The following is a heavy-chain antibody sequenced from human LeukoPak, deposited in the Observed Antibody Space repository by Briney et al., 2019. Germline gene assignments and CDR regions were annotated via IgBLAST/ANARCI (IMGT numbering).Heavy chain of an antibody. D-gene: IGHD3-22*01. CDR3: ARGMIVVVQSYAFDI. CDR2: IIPIFGTA. V-gene: IGHV1-69*13. J-gene: IGHJ3*02. Sequence: GASVKVSCKASGYTFTSYDINWVRQAPGQGLEWMGGIIPIFGTANYAQKFQGRVTITADESTSTAYMELSSLRSEDTAVYYCARGMIVVVQSYAFDIWGQGTMVTVSS. CDR1: GYTFTSYD.